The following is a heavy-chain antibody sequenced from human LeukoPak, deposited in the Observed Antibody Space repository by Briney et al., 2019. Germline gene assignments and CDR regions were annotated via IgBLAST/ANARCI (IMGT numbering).Heavy chain of an antibody. CDR3: ARDLYDYGSY. CDR1: GFSVSSNY. V-gene: IGHV3-53*01. CDR2: IYSGGRT. D-gene: IGHD4/OR15-4a*01. Sequence: PGGSLRLSCAASGFSVSSNYMNWVRQAPGKGLDWVSVIYSGGRTYYTDSVKGRFTISRDNSKNTLYLQMNSLRTEDTAVYYCARDLYDYGSYWGQGTLVTVSS. J-gene: IGHJ4*02.